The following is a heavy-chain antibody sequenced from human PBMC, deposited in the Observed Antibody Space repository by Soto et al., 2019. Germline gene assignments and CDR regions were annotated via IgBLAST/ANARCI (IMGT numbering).Heavy chain of an antibody. CDR2: IYYSGST. V-gene: IGHV4-39*01. Sequence: QLQLQESGPGLVKPSETLSLTCTVSGGSISSSSYYWGWIRQPPGKGLEWIGSIYYSGSTYYNPYLKSRVTISVDTSKNQFSLKLSSVTAADTAVYYCARQDYDFWSGYSHLRFDPWGQGTLVTVSS. J-gene: IGHJ5*02. CDR1: GGSISSSSYY. D-gene: IGHD3-3*01. CDR3: ARQDYDFWSGYSHLRFDP.